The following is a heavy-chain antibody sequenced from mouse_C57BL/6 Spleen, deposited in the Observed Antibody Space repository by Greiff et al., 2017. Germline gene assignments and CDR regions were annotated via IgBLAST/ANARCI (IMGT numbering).Heavy chain of an antibody. J-gene: IGHJ2*01. CDR3: ASITTVAFDY. D-gene: IGHD1-1*01. CDR1: GYTFTSYW. V-gene: IGHV1-55*01. Sequence: QVQLQQPGAELVKPGASVKMSCKASGYTFTSYWITWVKQRPGQGLEWIGDIYPGSGSTNYNEEFKSKATLTVDTSSSTAYMQRSSLTSEDSAVYYCASITTVAFDYWGQGTTLTVSS. CDR2: IYPGSGST.